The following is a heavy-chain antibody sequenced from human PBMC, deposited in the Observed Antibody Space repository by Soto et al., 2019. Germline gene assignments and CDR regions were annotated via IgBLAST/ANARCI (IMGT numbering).Heavy chain of an antibody. D-gene: IGHD3-22*01. CDR3: ARVGQAHYYDSSGYYSPLDY. V-gene: IGHV1-69*01. Sequence: QVQLVQSGAEVKKPGSSVKVSCKASGDTFSSYAINWVRQAPGQGREWMRGIIPMFGTANYAQKFKGRVTITAGESPSTVYMELSSLRSEDTAVYYCARVGQAHYYDSSGYYSPLDYWGQGTLVTVSS. J-gene: IGHJ4*02. CDR2: IIPMFGTA. CDR1: GDTFSSYA.